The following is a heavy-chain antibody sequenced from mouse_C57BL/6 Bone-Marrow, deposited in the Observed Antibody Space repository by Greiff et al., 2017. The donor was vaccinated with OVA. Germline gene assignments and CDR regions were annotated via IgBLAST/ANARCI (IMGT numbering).Heavy chain of an antibody. J-gene: IGHJ3*01. CDR2: ISYDGSN. V-gene: IGHV3-6*01. CDR1: GYSITSGYY. CDR3: ARGEWLPFAY. D-gene: IGHD2-2*01. Sequence: EVKLMESGPGLVKPSQSLSLTCSVTGYSITSGYYWNWIRQFPGNKLEWMGYISYDGSNNYNPSLKNRISITRDTSKNQFFLKLNSVTTEDTATYYCARGEWLPFAYWGQGTLVTVSA.